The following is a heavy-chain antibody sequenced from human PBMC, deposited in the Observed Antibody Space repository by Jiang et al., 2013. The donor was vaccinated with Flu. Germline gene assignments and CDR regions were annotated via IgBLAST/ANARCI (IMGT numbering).Heavy chain of an antibody. D-gene: IGHD2-15*01. V-gene: IGHV7-4-1*02. CDR1: GYTFTTYV. CDR3: AREGQGGFDI. J-gene: IGHJ3*02. Sequence: QSGSELKKPGASVKVSCKASGYTFTTYVVNWVRQAPGQGLEWMGRIYTNTGNPTSAQGFTGRFVFFLDSSVSTAYLQISSLKAEDTATYYCAREGQGGFDIWGPRDNGHRFF. CDR2: IYTNTGNP.